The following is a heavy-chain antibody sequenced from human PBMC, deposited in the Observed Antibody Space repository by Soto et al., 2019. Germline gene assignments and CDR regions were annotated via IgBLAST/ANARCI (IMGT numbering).Heavy chain of an antibody. CDR1: GFTFSSYD. CDR2: IGTAGDT. V-gene: IGHV3-13*01. J-gene: IGHJ4*02. D-gene: IGHD3-3*01. Sequence: EVQLVESGGGLVQPGGSLRLSCAASGFTFSSYDMHWVRQATGKGLEWVSAIGTAGDTYYPGSVKGRFTISRENAKNSLYLQMNSLRAGDTAVYYCARGHQKDDFWSGYYDYWGQGTLVTVSS. CDR3: ARGHQKDDFWSGYYDY.